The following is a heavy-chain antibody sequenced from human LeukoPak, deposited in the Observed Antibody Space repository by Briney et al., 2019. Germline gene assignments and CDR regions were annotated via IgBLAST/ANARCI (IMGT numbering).Heavy chain of an antibody. CDR1: GFTVSSNY. D-gene: IGHD6-19*01. CDR3: ARGYLAVAGTFDY. CDR2: IYSGGST. J-gene: IGHJ4*02. V-gene: IGHV3-53*01. Sequence: PGGSLRLSCAASGFTVSSNYMSWVRQAPGKGLEWVSVIYSGGSTYYADSVKGRFTISRDNSKNTLYLQMNSLRAEDTAVYYCARGYLAVAGTFDYWGQGTLVTVSS.